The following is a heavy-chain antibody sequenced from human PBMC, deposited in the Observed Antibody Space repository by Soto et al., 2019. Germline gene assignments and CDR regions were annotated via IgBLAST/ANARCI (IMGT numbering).Heavy chain of an antibody. J-gene: IGHJ4*02. CDR2: ISNDGSNK. CDR3: ARDRGVYSSSSVDY. Sequence: VGSLRLSCTTSGFTSSSYGMHWFRQARGRGLEWLALISNDGSNKYYADSVKGRFTISRDNSKNTLYLQMNSLRAEDTAVYYCARDRGVYSSSSVDYWGQGTLVTVSS. D-gene: IGHD6-6*01. CDR1: GFTSSSYG. V-gene: IGHV3-30*03.